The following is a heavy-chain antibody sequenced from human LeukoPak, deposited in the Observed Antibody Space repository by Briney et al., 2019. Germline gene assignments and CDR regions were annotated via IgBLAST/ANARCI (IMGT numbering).Heavy chain of an antibody. J-gene: IGHJ4*02. CDR1: VDSLSRYY. V-gene: IGHV4-59*08. D-gene: IGHD3-22*01. Sequence: PSETLSLTCTLSVDSLSRYYWSWIRQPPGKGLEWIGYIYYSGSTNHNTSLTSRVTIPVDTSRNQFARKLSSGTDTDTGVYCCAGLVSRGYYPLGWGEGTLFTVSS. CDR2: IYYSGST. CDR3: AGLVSRGYYPLG.